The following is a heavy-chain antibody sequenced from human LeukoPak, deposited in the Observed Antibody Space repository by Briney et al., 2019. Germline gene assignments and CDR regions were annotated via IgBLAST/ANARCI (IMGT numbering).Heavy chain of an antibody. CDR2: INANNGGT. CDR1: GYSFTGND. J-gene: IGHJ4*02. V-gene: IGHV1-2*02. CDR3: ARGYIGYFDY. Sequence: ASVEVSCTTSGYSFTGNDMQWVRQAPGKGLEWMGWINANNGGTNYAQKFQGRVTMTRDTSISTVYMELSSLRSDDTAVYFCARGYIGYFDYWGQGTLVTVSS. D-gene: IGHD5-24*01.